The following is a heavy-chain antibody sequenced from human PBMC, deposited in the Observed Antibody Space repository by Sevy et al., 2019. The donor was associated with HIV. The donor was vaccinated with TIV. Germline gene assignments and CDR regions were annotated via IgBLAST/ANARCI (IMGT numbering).Heavy chain of an antibody. D-gene: IGHD2-21*02. CDR2: ISATGGST. CDR3: AKTLQKLPFHPHYFDY. J-gene: IGHJ4*02. Sequence: GGSLRLSCAASGFILGSYTMNWVRQAPGKGLEWDASISATGGSTYYADSVKGRFTISRDVSKGILYLQMNSLTAEDTAIFYCAKTLQKLPFHPHYFDYWGQGTLVTVSS. CDR1: GFILGSYT. V-gene: IGHV3-23*01.